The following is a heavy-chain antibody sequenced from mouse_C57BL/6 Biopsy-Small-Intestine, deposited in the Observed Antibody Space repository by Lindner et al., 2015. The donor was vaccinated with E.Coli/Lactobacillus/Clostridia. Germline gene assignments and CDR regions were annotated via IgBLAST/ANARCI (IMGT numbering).Heavy chain of an antibody. Sequence: VQLQESGPELVKPGASVKISCKASGYAFSSYWMNWVKQRPGKGLEWIGQIYPGDGDTNYNGKFKGKATLTADKSSSTAYMQLSSLTSEDSAVYFCARSGYSNSFAYWGQGTLVTVSA. CDR3: ARSGYSNSFAY. CDR1: GYAFSSYW. V-gene: IGHV1-80*01. J-gene: IGHJ3*01. D-gene: IGHD2-5*01. CDR2: IYPGDGDT.